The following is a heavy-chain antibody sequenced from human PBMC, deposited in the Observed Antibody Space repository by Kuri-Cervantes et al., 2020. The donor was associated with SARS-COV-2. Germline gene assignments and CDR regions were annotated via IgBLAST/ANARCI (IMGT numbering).Heavy chain of an antibody. V-gene: IGHV4-4*07. CDR1: GGSISSYY. CDR2: IYTSGST. Sequence: SETLSLTCTVSGGSISSYYWSWIRQPAGKGLEWIGRIYTSGSTNYNPSLKSRVTMSVDTSKNQFSLKLSSVTAEDTAVYYCTREANSFWGSGSNYRGQGTLVTVSS. D-gene: IGHD7-27*01. CDR3: TREANSFWGSGSNY. J-gene: IGHJ4*02.